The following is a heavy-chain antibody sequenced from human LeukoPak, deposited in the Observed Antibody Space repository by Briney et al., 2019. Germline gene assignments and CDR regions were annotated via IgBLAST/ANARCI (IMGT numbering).Heavy chain of an antibody. CDR1: GFTFSNYF. CDR3: ARRVDATRWFDP. CDR2: INSDGTTT. V-gene: IGHV3-74*03. D-gene: IGHD2-15*01. Sequence: GGSLRLSCAASGFTFSNYFMHWVRQAPGKGLVWVSRINSDGTTTMYADSVKGRFTISRDNAKNTLYLQMNSLKDEDTAVYYCARRVDATRWFDPWGQGTLVTVSS. J-gene: IGHJ5*02.